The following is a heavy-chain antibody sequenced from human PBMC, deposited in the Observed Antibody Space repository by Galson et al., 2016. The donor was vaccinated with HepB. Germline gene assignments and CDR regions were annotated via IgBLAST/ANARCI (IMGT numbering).Heavy chain of an antibody. CDR3: ARDPSWYTSGWYDF. V-gene: IGHV3-23*01. Sequence: SLRLSCAASGFTFSSHAMSWVRQAPGRGLEWVSCLSGSGGSTYYADSVKGRFTISRDNSKNPLYLQMNSLRAEDTAIYSCARDPSWYTSGWYDFWGQGTLVTVFS. CDR2: LSGSGGST. J-gene: IGHJ5*01. D-gene: IGHD6-19*01. CDR1: GFTFSSHA.